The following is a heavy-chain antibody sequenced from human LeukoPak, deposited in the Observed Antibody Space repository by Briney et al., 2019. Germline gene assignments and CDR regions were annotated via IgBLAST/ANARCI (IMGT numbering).Heavy chain of an antibody. CDR3: AREGSDSSDSHYYYYMDV. D-gene: IGHD3-22*01. Sequence: ASVKVSCKASGYTFTSYDINWVRQATGQGLEWMGWMNPNSGNTGYAQKFQGRVTMTRNTSISTAYMELSSLRSEDTAVYYCAREGSDSSDSHYYYYMDVWGKGTTVTVSS. CDR1: GYTFTSYD. J-gene: IGHJ6*03. V-gene: IGHV1-8*01. CDR2: MNPNSGNT.